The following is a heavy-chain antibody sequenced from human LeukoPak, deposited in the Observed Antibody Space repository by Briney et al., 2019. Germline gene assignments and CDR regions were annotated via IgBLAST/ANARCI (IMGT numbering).Heavy chain of an antibody. CDR3: ARDSEKQQLVRGDY. Sequence: KSGGSLRLSCAASGLTFSSYSMNWVRQAPGKGLEWVSSISSSSSYIYYADSVKGRFTISRDNAKNSLYLQMNSLRAEDTAVYYCARDSEKQQLVRGDYWGQGTLVTVSS. CDR2: ISSSSSYI. D-gene: IGHD6-13*01. J-gene: IGHJ4*02. V-gene: IGHV3-21*01. CDR1: GLTFSSYS.